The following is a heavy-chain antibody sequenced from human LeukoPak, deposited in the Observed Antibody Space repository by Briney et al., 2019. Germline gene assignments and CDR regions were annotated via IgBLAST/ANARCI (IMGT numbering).Heavy chain of an antibody. J-gene: IGHJ4*02. Sequence: SETLSLTCSVSGYSISSTYYWAWMRQPPGKGLEWIGSINHSGSTYYNPSLKSRVTVSVDTSKNQFSLRLSSVTAADTAVYYCARVCSSRSCCDQWGQGTLVTVSS. CDR1: GYSISSTYY. V-gene: IGHV4-38-2*02. CDR3: ARVCSSRSCCDQ. CDR2: INHSGST. D-gene: IGHD2-15*01.